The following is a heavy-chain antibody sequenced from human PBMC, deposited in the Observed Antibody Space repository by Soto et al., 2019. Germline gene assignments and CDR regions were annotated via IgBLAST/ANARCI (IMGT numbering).Heavy chain of an antibody. CDR2: FDPEDGKT. J-gene: IGHJ4*02. D-gene: IGHD3-22*01. CDR3: ATVSLYSSGYYYALDY. V-gene: IGHV1-24*01. Sequence: QVQLVQSGAEVKKPGASVKVSRKVSGYTLTELSMHWVRQAPGKGLEWMGGFDPEDGKTIYAQKFQGRVTMTEDTSTDTAYMELSSLRSEDTAVYYCATVSLYSSGYYYALDYWGQGTLVTVSS. CDR1: GYTLTELS.